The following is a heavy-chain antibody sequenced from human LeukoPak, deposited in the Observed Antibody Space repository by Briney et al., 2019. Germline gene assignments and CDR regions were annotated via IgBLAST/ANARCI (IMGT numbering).Heavy chain of an antibody. Sequence: GASVKVSCTASGGTFSSYAISWVRQAPGQGLEWMGGIIPIFGTANYAQKFQCRVTITADESTSTAYMELSSLRSEDTAVYYCARVQIGYCSGGSCSNFDYWGQGTLVTVSS. CDR1: GGTFSSYA. J-gene: IGHJ4*02. D-gene: IGHD2-15*01. CDR3: ARVQIGYCSGGSCSNFDY. V-gene: IGHV1-69*13. CDR2: IIPIFGTA.